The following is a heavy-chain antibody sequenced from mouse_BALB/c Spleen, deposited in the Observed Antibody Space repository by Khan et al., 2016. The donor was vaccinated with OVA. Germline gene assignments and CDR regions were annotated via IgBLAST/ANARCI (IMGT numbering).Heavy chain of an antibody. V-gene: IGHV5-6*01. CDR1: GFTFSTYG. CDR2: INSGGYYT. D-gene: IGHD4-1*01. CDR3: ASHLTGSFAY. Sequence: DVHLVESGGDLMKPGGSLKLSCAASGFTFSTYGMSWVRQTPDKSLEWVATINSGGYYTYYPDSVQGRFTVSRNNARNTLYLQMSSLKSEDTAMYDCASHLTGSFAYWGQGTLVTVSA. J-gene: IGHJ3*01.